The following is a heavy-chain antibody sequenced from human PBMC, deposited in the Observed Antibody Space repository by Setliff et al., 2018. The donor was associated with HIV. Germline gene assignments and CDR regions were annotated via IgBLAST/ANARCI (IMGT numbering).Heavy chain of an antibody. Sequence: ASVKVSCKASGYTFTGYYMHWVRQAPGQGLGWMGRINPNSGGTNCAQKCQGRVTMTRDTSISTAYMELSRLRSDDTAVYYCARGTRVGANDAFDIWGQGTMVTVSS. J-gene: IGHJ3*02. D-gene: IGHD1-26*01. CDR2: INPNSGGT. V-gene: IGHV1-2*06. CDR3: ARGTRVGANDAFDI. CDR1: GYTFTGYY.